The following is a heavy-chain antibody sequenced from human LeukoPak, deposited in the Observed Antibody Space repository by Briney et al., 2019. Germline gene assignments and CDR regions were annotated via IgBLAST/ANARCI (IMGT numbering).Heavy chain of an antibody. J-gene: IGHJ5*02. Sequence: SQTLSLTCTVSGGSLSSGSYYWSSIRQPAGKGLEWIGRIYTSGSTSYNPSLKSRVTISVDTSKNQFSLKLSSVTAADTAVYYCAREIVVVPAAIRSYDSMYNWFDPWGQGTLVTVSS. CDR3: AREIVVVPAAIRSYDSMYNWFDP. V-gene: IGHV4-61*02. CDR1: GGSLSSGSYY. CDR2: IYTSGST. D-gene: IGHD2-2*01.